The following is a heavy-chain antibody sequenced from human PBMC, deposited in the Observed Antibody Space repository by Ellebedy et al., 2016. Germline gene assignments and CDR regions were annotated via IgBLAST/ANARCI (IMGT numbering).Heavy chain of an antibody. J-gene: IGHJ4*02. Sequence: GGSLRLSCAASGFTFSAYSMNWVRQAPGKGLEWVSYINTDGTTIYYADSVKGRFISSRDNAKNSLYLQMNSLRTEDTAVYYCARDHSLRGVPHDFWGQGTLVTVSS. D-gene: IGHD2-21*01. CDR3: ARDHSLRGVPHDF. CDR1: GFTFSAYS. V-gene: IGHV3-48*04. CDR2: INTDGTTI.